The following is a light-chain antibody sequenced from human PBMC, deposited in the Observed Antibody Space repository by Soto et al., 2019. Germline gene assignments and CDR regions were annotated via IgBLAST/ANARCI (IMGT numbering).Light chain of an antibody. CDR2: DVS. CDR1: SSDVCGYNY. J-gene: IGLJ1*01. V-gene: IGLV2-14*01. CDR3: SSYTSSSTYNYV. Sequence: QSALTQPASVSGSPGQSITISCTGTSSDVCGYNYVSWYQQHPGKAPKLMIYDVSNRPSGVSNRFSGSKSGNTASPTISGLQAEDEADYYCSSYTSSSTYNYVFGTGTKVTVL.